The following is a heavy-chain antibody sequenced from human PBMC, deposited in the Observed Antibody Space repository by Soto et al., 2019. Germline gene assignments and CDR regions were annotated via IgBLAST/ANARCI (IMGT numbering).Heavy chain of an antibody. Sequence: EVQLVESGGGLVQPEGSLRLSCAASGFTFSDHYMDWVRQAPGKGLEWVGRIKNKANSYTTEYAAHVKGSFIISRDDSTNSVFLQMSRLKTDDTAVYYCTRGRLGSSRSSDDWGQGILVNVSS. V-gene: IGHV3-72*01. D-gene: IGHD6-19*01. CDR1: GFTFSDHY. CDR2: IKNKANSYTT. CDR3: TRGRLGSSRSSDD. J-gene: IGHJ4*02.